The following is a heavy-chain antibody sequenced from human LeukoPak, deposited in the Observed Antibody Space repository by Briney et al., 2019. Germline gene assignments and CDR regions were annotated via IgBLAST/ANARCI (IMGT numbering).Heavy chain of an antibody. Sequence: ASVKVSCKVSGYTLTELSMHWVRQAPGKGLEWMGGFDPEDGETIYAQKFQGRVTMTEDTSTDTAYMELSSLRSEDTAVYYCATVPAAINYYYYYGMDVWGQGTTVTVSS. CDR2: FDPEDGET. CDR3: ATVPAAINYYYYYGMDV. V-gene: IGHV1-24*01. CDR1: GYTLTELS. J-gene: IGHJ6*02.